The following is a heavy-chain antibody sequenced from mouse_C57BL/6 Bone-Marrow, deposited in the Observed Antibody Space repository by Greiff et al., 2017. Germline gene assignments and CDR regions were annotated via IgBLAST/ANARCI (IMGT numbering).Heavy chain of an antibody. CDR2: ISYSGST. CDR3: ARDHKAYWDFDV. D-gene: IGHD6-1*01. V-gene: IGHV3-1*01. Sequence: DVKLQESGPGMVKPSQSLSLTCTVTGYSITSGYDWHWIRHFPGNKLEWMGYISYSGSTNYNPSLKSRISITHDTSKNHFFLKLNSVTTEDTATYYCARDHKAYWDFDVWGTGTTVTVSS. CDR1: GYSITSGYD. J-gene: IGHJ1*03.